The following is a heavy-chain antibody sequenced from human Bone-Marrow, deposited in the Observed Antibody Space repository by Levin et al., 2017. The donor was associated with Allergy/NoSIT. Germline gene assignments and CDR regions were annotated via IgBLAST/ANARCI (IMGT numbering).Heavy chain of an antibody. D-gene: IGHD6-6*01. CDR1: GFTFSASY. CDR3: ARPHDSSLDY. V-gene: IGHV3-11*01. J-gene: IGHJ4*02. Sequence: GGSLRLSCAASGFTFSASYMSWIRQAPGKGLEWISYISGSGSNIYHADSVKGRFTISRDNAKNSLCLQMNSLRADDTAVYYCARPHDSSLDYWGQGTLVTVSS. CDR2: ISGSGSNI.